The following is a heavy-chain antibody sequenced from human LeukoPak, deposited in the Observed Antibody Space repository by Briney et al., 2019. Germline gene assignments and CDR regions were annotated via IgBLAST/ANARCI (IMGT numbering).Heavy chain of an antibody. J-gene: IGHJ4*02. Sequence: GGSLRLSCAASGFTFSSYAMTWVRQAPGKGLEWVSTISGSGDTTYYSDSVKGRFTISRDNSKNTLFLQMNSLRAEDTAIYYCAKGFDSSDYYSSPFDYWGEGSLVTVSS. D-gene: IGHD3-22*01. CDR3: AKGFDSSDYYSSPFDY. CDR2: ISGSGDTT. CDR1: GFTFSSYA. V-gene: IGHV3-23*01.